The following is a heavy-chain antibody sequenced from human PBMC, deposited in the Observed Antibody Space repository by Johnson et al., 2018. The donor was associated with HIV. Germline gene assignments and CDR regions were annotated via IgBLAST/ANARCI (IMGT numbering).Heavy chain of an antibody. CDR3: AKDLLIRSSGWYIEGFDAFDI. D-gene: IGHD6-19*01. CDR1: GFTFSSYG. V-gene: IGHV3-30*18. CDR2: ISYDGSNK. J-gene: IGHJ3*02. Sequence: QVHLVESGGGVVQPGRSLRLSCAASGFTFSSYGMHWVRQAPCKGLEWVAVISYDGSNKYYADSVKGRFTISRDNSKNTLYLQITSRRAEGTAVYYCAKDLLIRSSGWYIEGFDAFDIWGQGTMVTVSS.